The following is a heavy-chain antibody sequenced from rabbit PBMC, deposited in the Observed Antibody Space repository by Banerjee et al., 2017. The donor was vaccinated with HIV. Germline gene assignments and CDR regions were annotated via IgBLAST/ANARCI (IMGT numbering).Heavy chain of an antibody. CDR2: IYSSNGDK. V-gene: IGHV1S43*01. Sequence: QEQLEESGGDLVKPEGSLTLTCTASGFSFSNKYVMCWVRQAPGKGLELIACIYSSNGDKWYASWVNGRFTISRSTSLNTVDLKMTSLTVADTATYFCARDLAGVIGWNFGLWGPGTLVTVS. J-gene: IGHJ4*01. CDR3: ARDLAGVIGWNFGL. D-gene: IGHD4-1*01. CDR1: GFSFSNKYV.